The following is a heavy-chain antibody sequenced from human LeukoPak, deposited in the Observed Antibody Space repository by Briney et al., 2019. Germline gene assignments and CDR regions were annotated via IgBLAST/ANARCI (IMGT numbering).Heavy chain of an antibody. CDR1: GYTFTGYG. J-gene: IGHJ4*02. CDR3: ATNRGILTGYYSFDY. Sequence: GASVKVSCKASGYTFTGYGISWVRQAPGQGLEWMGWISAYNGNTNYAQKLQGRVTMTTDTSTSTAYMELRSLRSDDTAVYYCATNRGILTGYYSFDYWGQGTLVTVSS. V-gene: IGHV1-18*01. D-gene: IGHD3-9*01. CDR2: ISAYNGNT.